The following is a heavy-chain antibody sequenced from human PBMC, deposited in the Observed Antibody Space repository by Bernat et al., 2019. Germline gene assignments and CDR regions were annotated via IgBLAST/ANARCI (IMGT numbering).Heavy chain of an antibody. D-gene: IGHD5-24*01. CDR2: ISYDGSNK. Sequence: QVQLVESGGGVVQPGRSLRLSCAASGFTFSSYAMHWVRQAPGKGLEWVAVISYDGSNKYYPDSVKRRFTITRDNSENTLYLQMNSLRAEDTAVYYCAGDVEDGYNQGNYFDYWGQGTLVTVSS. J-gene: IGHJ4*02. CDR1: GFTFSSYA. V-gene: IGHV3-30-3*01. CDR3: AGDVEDGYNQGNYFDY.